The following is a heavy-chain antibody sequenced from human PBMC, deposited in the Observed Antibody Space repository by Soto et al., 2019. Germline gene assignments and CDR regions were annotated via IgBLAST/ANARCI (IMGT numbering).Heavy chain of an antibody. Sequence: PSETLSLTCTVSGCSIRSYYWSWIRQPPGKGLEWIGYIYYSGSTNYNPSLKSRVTISVDTSKNQFSLKLTSVTAADTAVYYCARLPVDAFDIWGQGTMVTVSS. J-gene: IGHJ3*02. V-gene: IGHV4-59*08. CDR2: IYYSGST. CDR1: GCSIRSYY. CDR3: ARLPVDAFDI. D-gene: IGHD4-4*01.